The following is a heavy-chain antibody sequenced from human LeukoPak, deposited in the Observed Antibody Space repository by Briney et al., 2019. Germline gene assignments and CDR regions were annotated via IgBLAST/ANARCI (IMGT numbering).Heavy chain of an antibody. CDR2: MNPNSGNT. V-gene: IGHV1-8*02. CDR1: GYTFTGYY. Sequence: ASVKVSCKASGYTFTGYYMHWVRQAPGQGLEWMGWMNPNSGNTGYAQKFQGRVTMTRNTSISTAYMELSSLRSEDTAVYYCARGPSSGYWGQGTLVTVSS. J-gene: IGHJ4*02. CDR3: ARGPSSGY.